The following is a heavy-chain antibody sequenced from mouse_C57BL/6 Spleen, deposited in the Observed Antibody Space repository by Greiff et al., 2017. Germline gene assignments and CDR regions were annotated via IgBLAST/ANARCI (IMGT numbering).Heavy chain of an antibody. J-gene: IGHJ1*03. Sequence: QVQLKESGPGLVQPSQSLSITCTVSGFSLTSYGVHWVRQSPGKGLEWLGVIWRGGSTDYNAAFMSRLSITKDNSKSQVFFKMNSLQADDTVIYYCAKNTELDYYGSSYVGYFDVWGTGTTVTVSS. D-gene: IGHD1-1*01. CDR2: IWRGGST. CDR3: AKNTELDYYGSSYVGYFDV. CDR1: GFSLTSYG. V-gene: IGHV2-5*01.